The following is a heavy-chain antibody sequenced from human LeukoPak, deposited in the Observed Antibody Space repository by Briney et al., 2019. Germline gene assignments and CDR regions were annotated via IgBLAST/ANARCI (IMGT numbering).Heavy chain of an antibody. J-gene: IGHJ4*02. CDR3: ARHGSGRKYFDPLDY. CDR1: GFTFSNAW. D-gene: IGHD1-26*01. CDR2: IWRDGSNK. V-gene: IGHV3-33*08. Sequence: GSLRLSCAASGFTFSNAWMSWVRQAPGKGLEWVAVIWRDGSNKYYADSVKGRFTVSRDNPKNTLNLQMDSLRVEDTAVYYCARHGSGRKYFDPLDYWGQGTLVTVSS.